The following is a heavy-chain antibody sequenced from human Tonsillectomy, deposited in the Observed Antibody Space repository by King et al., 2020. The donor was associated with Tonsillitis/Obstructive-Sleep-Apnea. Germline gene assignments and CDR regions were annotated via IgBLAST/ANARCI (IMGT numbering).Heavy chain of an antibody. V-gene: IGHV1-2*02. CDR3: ARDMDV. J-gene: IGHJ6*02. Sequence: VQLVESGAEVKKPGASVKVSCKASGYTFTAYYMHWVRQAPGQGLEWMGWINPSSGGTKYAQKFQGRVTMTRDTSIRTAYMELRRLRSDDTAVYYCARDMDVWGQGTTVTVSS. CDR2: INPSSGGT. CDR1: GYTFTAYY.